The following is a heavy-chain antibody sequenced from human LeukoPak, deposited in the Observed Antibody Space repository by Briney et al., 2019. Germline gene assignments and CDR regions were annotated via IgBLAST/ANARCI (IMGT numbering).Heavy chain of an antibody. D-gene: IGHD3-10*01. CDR2: ISWNSGSI. Sequence: PGGSLRLSCAASGFTFDDYAMHWVRQAPGKGLEWVSGISWNSGSIGYADSVKGRFTISRDNAKNSLYLQMNSLRAEDTALYYCAKDMAARVGELLWIPVDAFDIWGQGTMVTVSS. V-gene: IGHV3-9*01. CDR1: GFTFDDYA. CDR3: AKDMAARVGELLWIPVDAFDI. J-gene: IGHJ3*02.